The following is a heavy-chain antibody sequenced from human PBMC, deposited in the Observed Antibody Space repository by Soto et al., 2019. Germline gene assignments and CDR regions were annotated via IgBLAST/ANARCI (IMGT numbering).Heavy chain of an antibody. CDR1: GYTFTSYG. CDR3: ARQHCSSTSCYYYYGMDV. Sequence: GASVKVSFKASGYTFTSYGISWVRQAPGQGLEWMGWISAYNGNTNYAQKLQGRVTMTTDTSTSTAYMELRSLRSDDTAVYYCARQHCSSTSCYYYYGMDVWGQGTTVTVSS. J-gene: IGHJ6*02. V-gene: IGHV1-18*04. D-gene: IGHD2-2*01. CDR2: ISAYNGNT.